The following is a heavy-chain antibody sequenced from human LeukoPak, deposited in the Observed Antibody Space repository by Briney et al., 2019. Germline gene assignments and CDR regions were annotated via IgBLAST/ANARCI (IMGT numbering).Heavy chain of an antibody. D-gene: IGHD6-13*01. J-gene: IGHJ4*02. CDR3: AKDLRKYSSSWYNDY. CDR2: ISGSGGST. Sequence: PGGSLGLSCAASGFTFSSYAMSWVRQAPGRGLEWVSAISGSGGSTYYADSVKGRFTISRDNSKNTLYLQMNSLRAEDTAVYYCAKDLRKYSSSWYNDYWGQGTLVTVSS. V-gene: IGHV3-23*01. CDR1: GFTFSSYA.